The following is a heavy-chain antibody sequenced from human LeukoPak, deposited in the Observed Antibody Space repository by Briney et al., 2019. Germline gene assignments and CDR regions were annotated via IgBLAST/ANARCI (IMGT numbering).Heavy chain of an antibody. V-gene: IGHV3-21*01. CDR2: ISSSSSYI. CDR1: GFTFSSYS. CDR3: AREYYGSGSYFDY. Sequence: GGSLRLSCAASGFTFSSYSTNWVRQAPGKGLEWVSSISSSSSYIYYADSVKGRFTISRDNAKNSLYLQMNSLRAEDTAVYYRAREYYGSGSYFDYWGQGTLVTVSS. J-gene: IGHJ4*02. D-gene: IGHD3-10*01.